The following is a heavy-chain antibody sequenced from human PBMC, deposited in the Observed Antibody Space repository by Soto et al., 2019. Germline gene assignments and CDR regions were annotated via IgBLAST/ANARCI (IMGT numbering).Heavy chain of an antibody. Sequence: QVQLVQSGAEVKKPGASVKVSCKASGYTFTSYYMHWVRQAPGQGLEWMGIINPSGGSTSYAQKFQGRVTMTRDTSTSKVYMELSSLRSEDTAVYYCAGTSTVTDSSYYYYGMDVWGQGTTVTVSS. V-gene: IGHV1-46*01. CDR3: AGTSTVTDSSYYYYGMDV. J-gene: IGHJ6*02. CDR1: GYTFTSYY. D-gene: IGHD4-4*01. CDR2: INPSGGST.